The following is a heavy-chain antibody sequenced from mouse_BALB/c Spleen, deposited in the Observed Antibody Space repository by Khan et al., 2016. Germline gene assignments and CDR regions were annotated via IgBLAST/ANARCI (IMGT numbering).Heavy chain of an antibody. J-gene: IGHJ2*01. CDR1: GFNIKDTY. CDR3: ARGNYDYDGDY. CDR2: IDPANGNT. Sequence: VQLQQSGAELVKPGASVKLSCTASGFNIKDTYMHWVKQRPEQGLEWIGRIDPANGNTKYDPKFQGKATITADTSSNTAYLQLSSLTSEDTAVDYCARGNYDYDGDYWGQGTTLTVSS. D-gene: IGHD2-4*01. V-gene: IGHV14-3*02.